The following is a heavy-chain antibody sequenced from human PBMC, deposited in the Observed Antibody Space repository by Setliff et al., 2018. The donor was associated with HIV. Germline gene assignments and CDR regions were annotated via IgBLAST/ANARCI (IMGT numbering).Heavy chain of an antibody. CDR1: GYTFINYG. D-gene: IGHD3-22*01. Sequence: ASVKVSCKAFGYTFINYGISWVRQAPGQGLEWMGWISAYNGNTNYAQQLQGRVTMTTDTSTSTAYMELRSLRSDDTAVYYCARDGYYYDGSAYSTFDYWGQGTLVTVSS. CDR2: ISAYNGNT. J-gene: IGHJ4*02. CDR3: ARDGYYYDGSAYSTFDY. V-gene: IGHV1-18*01.